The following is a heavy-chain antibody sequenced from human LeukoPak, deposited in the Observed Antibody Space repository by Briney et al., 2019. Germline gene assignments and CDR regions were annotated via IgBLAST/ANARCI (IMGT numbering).Heavy chain of an antibody. Sequence: ASVKVSCKASGYTFTGYYMHWVRQAPGQGLEWMGWINPNSGGTNYAQKFQGRVTMTRDTSISTAYMELSRLRSDDTAVYYCARLALAYCGGDCYDSPFDPWGQGTLVTVSS. CDR3: ARLALAYCGGDCYDSPFDP. V-gene: IGHV1-2*02. CDR1: GYTFTGYY. J-gene: IGHJ5*02. D-gene: IGHD2-21*02. CDR2: INPNSGGT.